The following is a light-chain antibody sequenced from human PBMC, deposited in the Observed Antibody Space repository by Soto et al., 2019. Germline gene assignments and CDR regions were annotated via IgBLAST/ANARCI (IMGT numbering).Light chain of an antibody. CDR1: SSDVGGYNF. CDR2: DVT. CDR3: CSYAGSYTWV. V-gene: IGLV2-11*01. J-gene: IGLJ3*02. Sequence: QSVLTQPRSVSGSPGQSVTISCTGTSSDVGGYNFVSWYQQHPGKAPKLMIYDVTKRPSGVPDRFSGSKSGITASLTISGLQAEDEADYYCCSYAGSYTWVFGGGTKLTVL.